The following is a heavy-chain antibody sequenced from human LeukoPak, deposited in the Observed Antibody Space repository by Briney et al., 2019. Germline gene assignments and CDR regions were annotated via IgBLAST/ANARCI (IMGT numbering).Heavy chain of an antibody. D-gene: IGHD3-16*01. CDR1: GFTSIAYA. Sequence: GSLRLSCVGSGFTSIAYALTWARQAPGKGLEWVSGISGGGVTTYYADSVKGRFTISRDNSKNTLYLQMNSLRADDTAIYYCARNQQLGGHSYYYYGMDVWGQGTTVTVSS. CDR2: ISGGGVTT. CDR3: ARNQQLGGHSYYYYGMDV. V-gene: IGHV3-23*01. J-gene: IGHJ6*02.